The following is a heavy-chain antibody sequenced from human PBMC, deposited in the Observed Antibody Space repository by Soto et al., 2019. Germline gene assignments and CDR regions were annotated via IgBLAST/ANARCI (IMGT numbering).Heavy chain of an antibody. CDR3: ARGRGPYYDILTGYQDAFEI. Sequence: ASVKVSCKASGYTFTGYYMHWVRQAPGQGLEWMGWINPNSGGTNYAQKFQGWVTMTRDTSISTAYMELSRLRSDDTAVYYCARGRGPYYDILTGYQDAFEIWGQGTMVTVSS. CDR2: INPNSGGT. D-gene: IGHD3-9*01. V-gene: IGHV1-2*04. J-gene: IGHJ3*02. CDR1: GYTFTGYY.